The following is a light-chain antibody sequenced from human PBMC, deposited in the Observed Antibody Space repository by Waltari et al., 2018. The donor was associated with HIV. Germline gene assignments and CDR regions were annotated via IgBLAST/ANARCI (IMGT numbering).Light chain of an antibody. CDR3: GTWDSDLGAGV. CDR2: EVT. V-gene: IGLV2-14*02. CDR1: SSDVGNYNL. Sequence: HSALTQPASVSGSPGQSITISCTGTSSDVGNYNLVSWYQQHPGKAPKLIIYEVTKRPSGISNRFSGSKSGNTASLAITGLQTGDEAAYYCGTWDSDLGAGVFGGGTKVTVL. J-gene: IGLJ3*02.